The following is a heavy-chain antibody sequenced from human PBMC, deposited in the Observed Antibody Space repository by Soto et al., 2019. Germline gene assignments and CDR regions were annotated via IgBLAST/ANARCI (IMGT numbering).Heavy chain of an antibody. CDR3: ARVHCSAGTCLDGLDF. Sequence: SQTLSLTRVLSGDRVSSNGACWKWIRQSPSRGLQWLGRIYYRSKWFHDYAASVESRMAINPDTSRNQFSLQLNYVTPEDTAVYYCARVHCSAGTCLDGLDFWGQGTTVTVSS. D-gene: IGHD2-15*01. V-gene: IGHV6-1*01. CDR2: IYYRSKWFH. J-gene: IGHJ6*02. CDR1: GDRVSSNGAC.